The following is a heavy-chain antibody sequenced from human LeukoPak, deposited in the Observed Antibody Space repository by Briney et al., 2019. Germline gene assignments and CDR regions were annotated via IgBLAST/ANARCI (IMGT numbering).Heavy chain of an antibody. V-gene: IGHV3-13*01. Sequence: HPGGSLRLSCSASGFTFSNYDMHWVRHEKGKGLEWVSSIGTGGHTYYAPSVKGRFTISRENDKNSLYLQMNSLGAGDTAIYYCTRGGLEAPCDVWGQGTMVAVSS. CDR2: IGTGGHT. D-gene: IGHD5-24*01. CDR3: TRGGLEAPCDV. CDR1: GFTFSNYD. J-gene: IGHJ3*01.